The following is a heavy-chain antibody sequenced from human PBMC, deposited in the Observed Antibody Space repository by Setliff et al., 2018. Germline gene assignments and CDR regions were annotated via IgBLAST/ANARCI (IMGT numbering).Heavy chain of an antibody. D-gene: IGHD3-10*01. J-gene: IGHJ6*02. V-gene: IGHV3-74*01. CDR1: GFTFSNYW. CDR3: ARDGVFYAMDF. CDR2: INGDGTIT. Sequence: PGGSLRLSCGASGFTFSNYWMYWVRQVPGKGLVWVSRINGDGTITHYADSVRGRFTISRDNAKNSLYLQMNSLRAEDSAVYYCARDGVFYAMDFWGQGTTVTVSS.